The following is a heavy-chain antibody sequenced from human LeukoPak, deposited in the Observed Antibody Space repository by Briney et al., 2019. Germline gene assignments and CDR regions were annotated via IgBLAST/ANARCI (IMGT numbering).Heavy chain of an antibody. CDR3: ARDQMAGCSSGWYPFDY. D-gene: IGHD6-19*01. CDR1: GFTFSSYS. Sequence: PGGSLRLSCAASGFTFSSYSMNWVRQAPGKGLEWVSSISSSSTYIYYADSVKGRFTISRDNAKNSLYLQMNSLRAEDTAVYYCARDQMAGCSSGWYPFDYWGQGTLVTVSS. CDR2: ISSSSTYI. J-gene: IGHJ4*02. V-gene: IGHV3-21*01.